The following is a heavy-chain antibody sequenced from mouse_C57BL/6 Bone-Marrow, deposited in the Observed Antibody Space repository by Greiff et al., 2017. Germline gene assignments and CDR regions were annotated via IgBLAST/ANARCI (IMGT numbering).Heavy chain of an antibody. V-gene: IGHV1-50*01. CDR2: IDPSDSYT. J-gene: IGHJ3*01. CDR3: ARSSVAY. Sequence: QVQLQQPGAELVKPGASVKLSCKASGYTFTSYWMQWVKQRPGQGLEWIGEIDPSDSYTNYNQKFKGKAKLTVDTSSLTAYMQLSSLTSEDSAVYYCARSSVAYWGQGTLVTVSA. CDR1: GYTFTSYW.